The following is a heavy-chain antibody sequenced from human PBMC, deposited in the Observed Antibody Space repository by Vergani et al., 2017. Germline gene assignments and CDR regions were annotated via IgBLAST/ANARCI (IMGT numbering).Heavy chain of an antibody. V-gene: IGHV1-46*03. CDR2: INPCGGHT. J-gene: IGHJ4*02. Sequence: QVQVVQSGAEVKKSGASVKVSCKTSGYTFSNYYMHWVRQAPGQGLEWMGIINPCGGHTNYAQKFQGRVTMTRDTSTGTVYMDLSSLRSEDTAIYYCARGDYGILTGYRYWGQGTLVTVPA. CDR1: GYTFSNYY. D-gene: IGHD3-9*01. CDR3: ARGDYGILTGYRY.